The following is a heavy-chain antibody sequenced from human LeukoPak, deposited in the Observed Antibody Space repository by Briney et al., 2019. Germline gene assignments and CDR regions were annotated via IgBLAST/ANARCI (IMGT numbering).Heavy chain of an antibody. CDR2: IRYDGSNK. Sequence: PGGSLRLSCAASGFTFSSYGMHWVRQAPGKGLEWVAFIRYDGSNKYYADSVKGRFTISRDNSKNTLYLQMNSLRAEDTAVYYCAKDHHFTTIVVVEEYYFDYWGQGTLVTVSS. D-gene: IGHD3-22*01. CDR3: AKDHHFTTIVVVEEYYFDY. J-gene: IGHJ4*02. CDR1: GFTFSSYG. V-gene: IGHV3-30*02.